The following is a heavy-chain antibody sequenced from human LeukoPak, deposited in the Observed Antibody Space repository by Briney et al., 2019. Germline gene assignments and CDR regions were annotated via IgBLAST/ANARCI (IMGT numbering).Heavy chain of an antibody. J-gene: IGHJ5*02. Sequence: ASVKVSCKASGGTFSSYAICWVRQAPGQGLEWMGGIIPIFGTANYAQKFQGRVTITADESTSTAYMELSSLRSEDTAVYYCARVRYYDILTGYQSVWFDPWGQGTLVTVSS. CDR2: IIPIFGTA. V-gene: IGHV1-69*13. CDR3: ARVRYYDILTGYQSVWFDP. CDR1: GGTFSSYA. D-gene: IGHD3-9*01.